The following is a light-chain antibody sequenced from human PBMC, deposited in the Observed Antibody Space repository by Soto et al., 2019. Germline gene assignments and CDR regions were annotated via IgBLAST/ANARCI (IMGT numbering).Light chain of an antibody. CDR1: QSVSSSY. CDR2: GAS. J-gene: IGKJ5*01. Sequence: EIVLTQSPATLSLSPGERATLSCRASQSVSSSYLAWYQQKPGQAPRLLIYGASSRATGIPDRFSGSGSGTDFTLTISRLEPEDFAVYYCQQYGSSITFGQGTQLEIK. V-gene: IGKV3-20*01. CDR3: QQYGSSIT.